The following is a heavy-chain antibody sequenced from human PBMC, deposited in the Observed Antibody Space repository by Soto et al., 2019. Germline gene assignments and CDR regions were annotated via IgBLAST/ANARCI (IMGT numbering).Heavy chain of an antibody. CDR2: IYYSGST. Sequence: PSETLSLTCTVSGGSISSYYWSWIRQPPGKGLEWIGYIYYSGSTNYNPSLKSRVTISVDTSKNQFSLKLSSVTAADTAVYYCAEYSSPHRYYYYYMDVWGKGTTVTVSS. J-gene: IGHJ6*03. CDR1: GGSISSYY. D-gene: IGHD6-13*01. CDR3: AEYSSPHRYYYYYMDV. V-gene: IGHV4-59*01.